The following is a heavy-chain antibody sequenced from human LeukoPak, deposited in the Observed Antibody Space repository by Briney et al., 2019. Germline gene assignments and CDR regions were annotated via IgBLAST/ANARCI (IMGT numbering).Heavy chain of an antibody. Sequence: GGSLRLSCVASGFXFSSYPIHWVRQAPGKGLEWVSVISYDGSTKYYADSVKGRFTISRDSPKNTLYLQMDSLRADDTAMYYCARDPQRGVPDYFDYWGQGTLVTVSS. D-gene: IGHD6-25*01. J-gene: IGHJ4*02. V-gene: IGHV3-30-3*01. CDR2: ISYDGSTK. CDR1: GFXFSSYP. CDR3: ARDPQRGVPDYFDY.